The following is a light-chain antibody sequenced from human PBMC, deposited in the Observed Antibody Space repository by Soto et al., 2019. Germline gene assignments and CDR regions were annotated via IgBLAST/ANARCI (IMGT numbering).Light chain of an antibody. Sequence: QSVLTQPASVSGSPGQSITISCTGTSSDVGGYDYVSWYQQHPGKAPKLMIYDVSNRPSGVSNRFSGSKSGNTASLTISGLQAEDEADYYCSSFTSSITLVFGGGTKVTLL. J-gene: IGLJ2*01. CDR2: DVS. CDR3: SSFTSSITLV. CDR1: SSDVGGYDY. V-gene: IGLV2-14*03.